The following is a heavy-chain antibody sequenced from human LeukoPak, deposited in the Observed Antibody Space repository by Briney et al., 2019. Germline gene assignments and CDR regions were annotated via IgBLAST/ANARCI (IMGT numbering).Heavy chain of an antibody. V-gene: IGHV3-23*01. J-gene: IGHJ4*02. CDR3: AKDRVVRGVFDY. CDR1: GFTFSSYA. Sequence: AGTLTLSCAASGFTFSSYALSWVRQAPGKGLEWVSLISGSGGSTYYADSVKGRFTISRDNSKNTLYLQMNRLRAEDTAVYYGAKDRVVRGVFDYWGQGNLVTVSS. CDR2: ISGSGGST. D-gene: IGHD3-10*01.